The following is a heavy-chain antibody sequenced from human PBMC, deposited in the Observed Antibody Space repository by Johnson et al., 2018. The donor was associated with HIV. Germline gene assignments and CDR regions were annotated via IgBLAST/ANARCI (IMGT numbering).Heavy chain of an antibody. V-gene: IGHV3-30*02. CDR3: AKGSVAVLDAFDI. CDR2: IRYDGSNK. Sequence: QVQLVESGGGVVQPGGSLRLSCAASGFTFSSYGMHWVRQAPGQGLAWVAFIRYDGSNKYYADYVKGRFTISRDNSKNTLYLQMNSLRAEDTSVYYCAKGSVAVLDAFDIWGQGTMVTVSS. J-gene: IGHJ3*02. D-gene: IGHD4-23*01. CDR1: GFTFSSYG.